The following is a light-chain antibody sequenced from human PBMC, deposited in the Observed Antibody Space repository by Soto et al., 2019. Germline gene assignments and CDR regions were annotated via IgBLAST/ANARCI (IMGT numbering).Light chain of an antibody. CDR2: EVS. J-gene: IGLJ1*01. CDR1: SSDVGGYNY. V-gene: IGLV2-14*01. CDR3: CSYAGWYTYV. Sequence: QSALTQPASVSGSPGQSITISCTGTSSDVGGYNYVSWYQQHPGKAPKLMIYEVSNRPSGVSDRFSGSKSGNTASLTISGLQSEDVAEYYCCSYAGWYTYVFGTGTKLTVL.